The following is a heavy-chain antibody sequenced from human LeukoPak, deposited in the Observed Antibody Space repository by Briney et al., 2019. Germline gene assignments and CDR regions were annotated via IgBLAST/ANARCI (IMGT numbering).Heavy chain of an antibody. V-gene: IGHV4-59*01. Sequence: SETLSLTCTVSSGSISGYYWSWIRQPPGKGLEWIGYIYYSGSTNYNPSLKSRVTISVDTSKNQFSLKLSSVTAADTAVYYCARDSASIANDPFGFFPGGHAFDIWGQGTMVTVSS. CDR3: ARDSASIANDPFGFFPGGHAFDI. J-gene: IGHJ3*02. D-gene: IGHD6-6*01. CDR1: SGSISGYY. CDR2: IYYSGST.